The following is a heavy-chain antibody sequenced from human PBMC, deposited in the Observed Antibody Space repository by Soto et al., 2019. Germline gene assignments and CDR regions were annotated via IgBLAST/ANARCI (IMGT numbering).Heavy chain of an antibody. CDR2: IYFSGST. Sequence: QVQLQESGPGLVKPSQTLSLTCAVSGGSISNGGYYWSWIRQHPGKDLEWIGSIYFSGSTYYNPSLKSRVTISVATPKSQFSLKLSSVTAADTAMYYCERDSHSQQPNHRWGGGYMDVWGKGTTVTVSS. CDR3: ERDSHSQQPNHRWGGGYMDV. J-gene: IGHJ6*03. D-gene: IGHD6-13*01. CDR1: GGSISNGGYY. V-gene: IGHV4-31*11.